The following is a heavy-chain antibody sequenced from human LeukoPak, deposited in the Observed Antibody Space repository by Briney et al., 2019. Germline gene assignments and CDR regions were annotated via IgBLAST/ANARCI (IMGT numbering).Heavy chain of an antibody. Sequence: GASVKVSCKASGGTFSSYAISWVRQAPGQGLEWMGGIIPIFGTANYAQKFQGRVTITADESTSTAYMELSSLRSEDTAVYYCARGTRGYSGYDYGSDFDYWGQGTLVTVSS. D-gene: IGHD5-12*01. J-gene: IGHJ4*02. V-gene: IGHV1-69*13. CDR1: GGTFSSYA. CDR2: IIPIFGTA. CDR3: ARGTRGYSGYDYGSDFDY.